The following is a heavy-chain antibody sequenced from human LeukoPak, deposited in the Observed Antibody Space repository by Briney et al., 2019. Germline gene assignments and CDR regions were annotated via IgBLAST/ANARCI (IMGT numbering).Heavy chain of an antibody. CDR2: INHSGST. D-gene: IGHD3-22*01. CDR1: GGSFSGYY. J-gene: IGHJ4*02. V-gene: IGHV4-34*01. CDR3: AREKGTYYDSSPHTNLLDY. Sequence: PSETLSLTCAVYGGSFSGYYWSWIRQPPGKGLEWIGEINHSGSTNYNPSLKSRVTISVDTSKNQFSLKLSSVTAADTAVYYCAREKGTYYDSSPHTNLLDYWGQGTLVTVSS.